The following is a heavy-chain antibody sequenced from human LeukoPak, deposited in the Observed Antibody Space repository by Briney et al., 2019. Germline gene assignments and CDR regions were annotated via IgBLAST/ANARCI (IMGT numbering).Heavy chain of an antibody. J-gene: IGHJ4*02. CDR1: GFTFSSYS. CDR3: ARDEYGDYQFDY. Sequence: GGSLRLSCAASGFTFSSYSMNWVRQAPGKGLEWVSSISSSSSYIYYADSVKGRITISRDNAKNSLYLQMNSLRAEDTAVYYCARDEYGDYQFDYWGQGTLVTVSS. D-gene: IGHD4-17*01. CDR2: ISSSSSYI. V-gene: IGHV3-21*01.